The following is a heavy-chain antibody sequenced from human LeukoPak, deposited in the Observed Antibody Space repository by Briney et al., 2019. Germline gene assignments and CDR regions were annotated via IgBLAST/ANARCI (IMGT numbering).Heavy chain of an antibody. V-gene: IGHV4-34*01. CDR2: INHSGST. CDR1: GGSFSGYY. D-gene: IGHD6-19*01. CDR3: ARGRAVAGWSRYYFDY. Sequence: SETLSLTCAVYGGSFSGYYWSWIRQPPGKGLEWIGEINHSGSTDYNPSLKSRVTISVDTSKNQFSLKLSSVTAADTAVYYCARGRAVAGWSRYYFDYWGQGTLVTVSS. J-gene: IGHJ4*02.